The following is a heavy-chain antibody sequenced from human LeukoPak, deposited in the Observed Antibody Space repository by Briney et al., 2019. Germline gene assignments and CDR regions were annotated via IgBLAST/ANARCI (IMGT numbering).Heavy chain of an antibody. CDR3: ARWVAQAFDY. CDR2: ISYSGST. D-gene: IGHD2-15*01. J-gene: IGHJ4*02. V-gene: IGHV4-59*01. CDR1: GGSISDFY. Sequence: SETLSLTCTVSGGSISDFYRSWIRQPPGKGLEWIGYISYSGSTNYNPSLKSRVTISVDTSKNQFSLKLSSVTAADTSVYYCARWVAQAFDYWGQGTLVTVSS.